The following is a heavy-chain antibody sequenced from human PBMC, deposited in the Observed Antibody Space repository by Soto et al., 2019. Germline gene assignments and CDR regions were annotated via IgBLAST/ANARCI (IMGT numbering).Heavy chain of an antibody. D-gene: IGHD2-15*01. CDR3: VRDCSGGGCYSDYGMDV. Sequence: SETLSLTCTVSGDSIRNYYWSWIRQPAGKGLEWIGRIYSSGSTDYNASLKSRVSMSVDRSNNQFFLRLTSVTAADTAVYYCVRDCSGGGCYSDYGMDVWGQGTTVTVS. CDR2: IYSSGST. J-gene: IGHJ6*02. CDR1: GDSIRNYY. V-gene: IGHV4-4*07.